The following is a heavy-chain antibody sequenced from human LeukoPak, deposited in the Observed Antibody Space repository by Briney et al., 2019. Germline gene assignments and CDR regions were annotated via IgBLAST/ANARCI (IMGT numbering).Heavy chain of an antibody. CDR1: GFTFSSYA. J-gene: IGHJ4*02. D-gene: IGHD1-26*01. V-gene: IGHV3-23*01. CDR3: AKERQAWGVGADYFDY. Sequence: GGSLRLSCAASGFTFSSYAITWVRQAAGKGLEWVSSISGSSASTYYAESVKGRFTISRDNSKNTLYLQMNGLRAEDSAVYYCAKERQAWGVGADYFDYWGQGTLVTVSS. CDR2: ISGSSAST.